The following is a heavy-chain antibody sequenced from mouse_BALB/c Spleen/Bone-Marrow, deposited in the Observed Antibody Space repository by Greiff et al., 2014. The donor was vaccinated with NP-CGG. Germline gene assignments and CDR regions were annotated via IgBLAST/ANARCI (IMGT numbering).Heavy chain of an antibody. D-gene: IGHD4-1*01. CDR2: IYPGNSDT. CDR3: TRELRRVFAY. V-gene: IGHV1-5*01. J-gene: IGHJ3*01. Sequence: EVQRVESGTGLARPGASVKMSCKASGYTFTSYWMQWVKQRPGQGLEWIGAIYPGNSDTSYNQKFKGKAKLTAVTSTSTAYMELSSLTNEDSAVYYCTRELRRVFAYWGQGTLVTVSA. CDR1: GYTFTSYW.